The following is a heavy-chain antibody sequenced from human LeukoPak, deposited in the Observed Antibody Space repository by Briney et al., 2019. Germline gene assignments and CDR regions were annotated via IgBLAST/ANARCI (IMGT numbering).Heavy chain of an antibody. CDR1: GFTFSSYW. J-gene: IGHJ5*02. CDR3: ARLGYSLTNWFDP. CDR2: IKQDGSEK. V-gene: IGHV3-7*01. Sequence: QAGGSLRLSCAASGFTFSSYWMSWVRQAPGKGLEWVANIKQDGSEKYYVDSVKGRFTISRDNAKNSLYLQMNSLRAEDTAVYYCARLGYSLTNWFDPWGQGTLVTVSS. D-gene: IGHD2-21*01.